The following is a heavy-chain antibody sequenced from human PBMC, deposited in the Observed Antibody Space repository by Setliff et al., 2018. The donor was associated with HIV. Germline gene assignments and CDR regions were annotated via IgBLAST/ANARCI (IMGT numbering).Heavy chain of an antibody. Sequence: ASVKVSCKASGYTFIDYFMHWVRQAPGQGLEWMGWINPNSGGTNYAQKFQGRVTMTRDTSISTAYMELSRLRSDDTAVYYCARDLRRQAVAGTGRCAFDIWGQGTMVTVSS. CDR3: ARDLRRQAVAGTGRCAFDI. D-gene: IGHD6-19*01. CDR2: INPNSGGT. V-gene: IGHV1-2*02. J-gene: IGHJ3*02. CDR1: GYTFIDYF.